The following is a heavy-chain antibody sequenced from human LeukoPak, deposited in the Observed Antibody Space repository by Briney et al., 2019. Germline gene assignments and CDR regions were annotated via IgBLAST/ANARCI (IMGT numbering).Heavy chain of an antibody. D-gene: IGHD5-12*01. J-gene: IGHJ6*02. CDR2: IYYSGST. V-gene: IGHV4-39*07. CDR1: GGPISSSSYY. Sequence: SETLSLTCTVSGGPISSSSYYWGWIRQPPGKGLEWIGSIYYSGSTYYNPSLKSRVTISVDTSKNQFSLKLSSVTAADTAVYYCARGHSGYYYYYYGMDVWGQGTTVTVS. CDR3: ARGHSGYYYYYYGMDV.